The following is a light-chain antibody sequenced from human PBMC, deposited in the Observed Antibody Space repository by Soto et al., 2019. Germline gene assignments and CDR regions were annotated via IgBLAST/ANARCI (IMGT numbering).Light chain of an antibody. CDR3: TSWTTSTTMI. Sequence: QSALTQPASVSGSPGQSITISCTGTTSDIGAYNFVSWYQQHPGKAPKLMLYDVNIRPSGVSNRFSGSKSGNTASLTSSGLPAEDEADYYCTSWTTSTTMIFGGGTKLTVL. J-gene: IGLJ2*01. CDR2: DVN. V-gene: IGLV2-14*03. CDR1: TSDIGAYNF.